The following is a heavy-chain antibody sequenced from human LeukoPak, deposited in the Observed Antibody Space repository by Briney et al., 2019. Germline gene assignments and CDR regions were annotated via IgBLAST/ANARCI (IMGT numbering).Heavy chain of an antibody. CDR2: IGTDGSRT. J-gene: IGHJ3*02. V-gene: IGHV3-74*01. Sequence: PGGSLRLSCAASGFTFSSYWMHWVRQVPGKGLVWCARIGTDGSRTTYAAYVQGRLTISRVNAKNTLYLQMISLRAEDTAVYYCARDKYGGNSNAFDIWGQGTLVTVSS. CDR3: ARDKYGGNSNAFDI. CDR1: GFTFSSYW. D-gene: IGHD4-23*01.